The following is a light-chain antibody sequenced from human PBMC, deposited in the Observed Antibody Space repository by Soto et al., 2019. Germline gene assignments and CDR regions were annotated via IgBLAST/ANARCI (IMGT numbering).Light chain of an antibody. J-gene: IGKJ2*01. V-gene: IGKV1-5*03. Sequence: DIQMTQSPSTLSASVGDRVTITCRASQTVYNWLAWYQQKPGKAPKLLIYEASTLQSGVPSRFSGSGSGTEFTLAISRLQPDDVAIYYCQQYSSYPPYTFGQGTKVDIK. CDR2: EAS. CDR1: QTVYNW. CDR3: QQYSSYPPYT.